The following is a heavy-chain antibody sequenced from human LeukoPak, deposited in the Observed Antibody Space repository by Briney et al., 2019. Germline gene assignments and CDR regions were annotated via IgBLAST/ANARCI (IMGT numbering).Heavy chain of an antibody. CDR3: ARAYKDRSLAGKKEFFQH. D-gene: IGHD6-19*01. CDR1: GFTFDYYA. CDR2: ISWNSGTI. V-gene: IGHV3-9*01. Sequence: GGSLRLACAASGFTFDYYAINWVRLVAGNGLEWILLISWNSGTIGYADSVKGRITISRDNANNFLYLQMNSLRAEDTALYYCARAYKDRSLAGKKEFFQHWGQGTLVTVSS. J-gene: IGHJ1*01.